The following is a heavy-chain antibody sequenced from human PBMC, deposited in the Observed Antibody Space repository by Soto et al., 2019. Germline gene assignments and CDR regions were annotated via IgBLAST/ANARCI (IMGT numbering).Heavy chain of an antibody. CDR2: IGNTGAYT. D-gene: IGHD3-16*02. Sequence: SGGSLRLCFAASGFTCSSFGMGWVRQAPGKGLECVSSIGNTGAYTYYADSVKGRVTISRDNSKNTLYLQMDSLRAEDPAVYYCVSSDRSHTWGRGTLVTVSS. CDR3: VSSDRSHT. J-gene: IGHJ4*01. CDR1: GFTCSSFG. V-gene: IGHV3-23*01.